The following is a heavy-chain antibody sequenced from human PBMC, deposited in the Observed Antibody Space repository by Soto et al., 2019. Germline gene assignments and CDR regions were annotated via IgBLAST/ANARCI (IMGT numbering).Heavy chain of an antibody. CDR3: ARGSDTALGY. J-gene: IGHJ4*02. D-gene: IGHD2-21*02. CDR2: IYFSGIT. CDR1: SDSISFYF. Sequence: SETLSLTCTVSSDSISFYFWSWFRQPPGKGLEWIGYIYFSGITNYNPSLKSRATMSVDTSKNQFSLKLSSVTAADTAVYYCARGSDTALGYWGQGTLVTVSS. V-gene: IGHV4-59*08.